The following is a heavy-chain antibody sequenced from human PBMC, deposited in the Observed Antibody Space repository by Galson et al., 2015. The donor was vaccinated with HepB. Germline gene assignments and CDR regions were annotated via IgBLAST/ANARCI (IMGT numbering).Heavy chain of an antibody. CDR1: EFSVTNNRMG. V-gene: IGHV2-26*01. D-gene: IGHD6-13*01. Sequence: PALVKPTQTLTVTCTVSEFSVTNNRMGVGWIRQPPGKALEWLAHIFSDDEAAYSISLKTRLTVSMDTSKNQVVLSFTDVDPVDTATYFCARVQRRSSWYVPYYFDSWGQGTLVTVSS. CDR2: IFSDDEA. J-gene: IGHJ4*02. CDR3: ARVQRRSSWYVPYYFDS.